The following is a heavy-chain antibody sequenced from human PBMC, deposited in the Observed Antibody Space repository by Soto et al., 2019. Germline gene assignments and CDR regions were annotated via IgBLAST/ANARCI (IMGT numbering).Heavy chain of an antibody. D-gene: IGHD5-12*01. Sequence: QVQLVESGGGVVQPGRSLRLSCAASGFTFRNYGMHWVRQAPGKGLEWVACISKDGSAEPYSDSVKGRFTITRDNSKDTLYLEINGLRPEDTAVYYCAKGSGFDFDYWGQGTLVTVSS. CDR3: AKGSGFDFDY. CDR1: GFTFRNYG. CDR2: ISKDGSAE. V-gene: IGHV3-30*18. J-gene: IGHJ4*02.